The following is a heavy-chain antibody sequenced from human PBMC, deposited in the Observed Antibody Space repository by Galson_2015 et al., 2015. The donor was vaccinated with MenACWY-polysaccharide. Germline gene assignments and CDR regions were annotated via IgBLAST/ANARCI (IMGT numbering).Heavy chain of an antibody. Sequence: ETLSLTCSVSGGSIRSFHWTWVRQSPGPGLEWIGYMHHSGSTLYNPSLKSRVSISLDSSKNQFSLKLRSVTAADTAVYVCAREGPDYYAMDVWGQGTTVTVSS. J-gene: IGHJ6*02. V-gene: IGHV4-59*01. CDR3: AREGPDYYAMDV. CDR2: MHHSGST. CDR1: GGSIRSFH.